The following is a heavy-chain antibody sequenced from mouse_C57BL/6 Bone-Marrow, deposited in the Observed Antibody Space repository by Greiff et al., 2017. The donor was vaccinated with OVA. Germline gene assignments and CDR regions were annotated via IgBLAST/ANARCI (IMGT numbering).Heavy chain of an antibody. D-gene: IGHD4-1*01. CDR2: IDPETGGT. Sequence: VQLQQSGAELVRPGASVTLSCKASGYTFTDYEMHWVKQTPVHGLEWIGAIDPETGGTAYNQKFKGKAILTADKSSSTAYMELRSLTSEDSAVYYCTRGETGTRFAYWGQGTLVTVSA. J-gene: IGHJ3*01. CDR3: TRGETGTRFAY. CDR1: GYTFTDYE. V-gene: IGHV1-15*01.